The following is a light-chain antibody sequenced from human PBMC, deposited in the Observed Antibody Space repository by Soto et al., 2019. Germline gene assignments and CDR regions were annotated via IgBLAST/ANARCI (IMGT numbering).Light chain of an antibody. Sequence: QSVLTQPPSASGTPGLRVTVSCSGSSSNIGSNYVFWYQQFPGTAPKVLIHTDNQRPSGVPDRFSASKSGTAASLAISGLRSDDEADYYCATWDDSLSGVVFGGGTQLTVL. V-gene: IGLV1-47*02. CDR3: ATWDDSLSGVV. CDR1: SSNIGSNY. CDR2: TDN. J-gene: IGLJ2*01.